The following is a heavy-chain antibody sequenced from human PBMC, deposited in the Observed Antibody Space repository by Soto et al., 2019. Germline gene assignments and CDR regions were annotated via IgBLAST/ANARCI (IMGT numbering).Heavy chain of an antibody. Sequence: GGSLKLPCTAPEFSVTSKYMSWVRQAPGKGLEWVSLMYAGGSTSYADSVKGRFTVSRDNSNNTLFLQLNSLRVEDTAVYYCARGTWGISWPNFFDYWGQGVLVTVSS. CDR2: MYAGGST. V-gene: IGHV3-53*01. CDR1: EFSVTSKY. CDR3: ARGTWGISWPNFFDY. D-gene: IGHD6-13*01. J-gene: IGHJ4*02.